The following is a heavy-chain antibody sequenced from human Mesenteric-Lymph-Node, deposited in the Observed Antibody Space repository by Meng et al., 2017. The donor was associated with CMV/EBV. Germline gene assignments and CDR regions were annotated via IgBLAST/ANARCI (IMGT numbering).Heavy chain of an antibody. CDR2: TYYRSKWYN. CDR1: GDSVSSNSAA. V-gene: IGHV6-1*01. J-gene: IGHJ5*02. D-gene: IGHD5-12*01. CDR3: ARVLVAWYNWFDP. Sequence: SETLSLTCAISGDSVSSNSAAWHWIRQSPSRGLEWLGRTYYRSKWYNDYAVTVKSRITINPETSKNQYSLQLNSVTPEDTAVYYCARVLVAWYNWFDPWGQGTLVTVSS.